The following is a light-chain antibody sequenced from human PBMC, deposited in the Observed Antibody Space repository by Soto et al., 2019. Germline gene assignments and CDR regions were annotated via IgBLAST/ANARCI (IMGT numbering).Light chain of an antibody. CDR1: QNVSTY. CDR2: DAS. Sequence: EIVLTQSPATLSLSPGERVTLSCRASQNVSTYLAWYQQKPGQAPRLLIYDASDRATGIPARFSGSGSGTDFTITTSSLEPEDFAVDYCQQRTNWLTFGPGTKVDIK. J-gene: IGKJ3*01. V-gene: IGKV3-11*01. CDR3: QQRTNWLT.